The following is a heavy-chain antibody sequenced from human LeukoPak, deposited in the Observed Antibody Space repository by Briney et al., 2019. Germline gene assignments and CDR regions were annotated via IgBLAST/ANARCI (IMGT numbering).Heavy chain of an antibody. CDR3: ARDGYNGVAFDT. J-gene: IGHJ3*02. Sequence: GGSLRLSCAASGFTFNDYGMSWVRQAPGKGLEWVSGINWNGGSTDYADSVKGRFTISRDNAKTSLYLQMNSLRAEDTALYYCARDGYNGVAFDTWGQGPMVTVSP. V-gene: IGHV3-20*04. CDR2: INWNGGST. D-gene: IGHD5-24*01. CDR1: GFTFNDYG.